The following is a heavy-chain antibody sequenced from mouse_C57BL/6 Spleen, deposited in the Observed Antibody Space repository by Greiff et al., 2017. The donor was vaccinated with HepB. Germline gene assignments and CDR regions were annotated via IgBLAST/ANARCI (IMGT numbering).Heavy chain of an antibody. CDR3: ARHYDYYWYFDV. CDR2: ISNGGGST. D-gene: IGHD2-4*01. CDR1: GFTFSDYY. J-gene: IGHJ1*03. V-gene: IGHV5-12*01. Sequence: EVMLVESGGGLVQPGGSLKLSCAASGFTFSDYYMYWVRQTPEKRLEWVAYISNGGGSTYYPDTVKGRFTISRDNAKNTLYLQMSRLKSEDTAMYYCARHYDYYWYFDVWGTGTTVTVSS.